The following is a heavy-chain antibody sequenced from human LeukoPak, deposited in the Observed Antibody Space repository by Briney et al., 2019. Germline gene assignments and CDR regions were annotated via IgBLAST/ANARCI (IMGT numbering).Heavy chain of an antibody. CDR3: ARQRTSENWFDS. V-gene: IGHV5-51*01. J-gene: IGHJ5*01. CDR1: GYSFSNSW. Sequence: GESLKISCKASGYSFSNSWIGWVRQMPGKGLEWMGIIYPGDSHTIYSLSFQGQITISADKSTTTAYLQWSSLEASDTAMYYCARQRTSENWFDSWGQGTPVTVSS. CDR2: IYPGDSHT. D-gene: IGHD1-14*01.